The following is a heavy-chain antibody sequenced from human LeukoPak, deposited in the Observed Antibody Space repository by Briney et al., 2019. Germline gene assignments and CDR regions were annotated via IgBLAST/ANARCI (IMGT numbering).Heavy chain of an antibody. J-gene: IGHJ4*02. D-gene: IGHD5-24*01. CDR1: GVSISSYY. V-gene: IGHV4-59*01. Sequence: PSETLSLTCTVSGVSISSYYWSWIRQPPGKGLEWIGYIYYSGSTNYNPSLKSRVTISVDTSKNQFSLKLSSVTAADTAVYYCARGRDGYNLSYWGQGTLVTVSS. CDR2: IYYSGST. CDR3: ARGRDGYNLSY.